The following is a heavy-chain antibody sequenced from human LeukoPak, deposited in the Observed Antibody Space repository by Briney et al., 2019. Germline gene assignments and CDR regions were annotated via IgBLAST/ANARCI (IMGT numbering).Heavy chain of an antibody. D-gene: IGHD1-26*01. J-gene: IGHJ4*02. CDR1: GGSFSGYY. CDR2: INHSGST. CDR3: ARGQYGDGSYSPENHYYFDY. Sequence: SETLSLTCAVYGGSFSGYYWSWIRQPPGKGLEWIGEINHSGSTNYNPSLKSRVTISVDASKNQFSLKLSSVTAADTAVYYCARGQYGDGSYSPENHYYFDYWGQGTLVTVSS. V-gene: IGHV4-34*01.